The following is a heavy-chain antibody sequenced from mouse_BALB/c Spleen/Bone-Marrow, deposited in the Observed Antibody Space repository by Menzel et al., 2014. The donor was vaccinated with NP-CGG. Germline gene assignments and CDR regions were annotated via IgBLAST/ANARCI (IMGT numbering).Heavy chain of an antibody. CDR2: ISYSGST. J-gene: IGHJ1*01. D-gene: IGHD2-1*01. CDR3: ARYDGNYDWYFDV. Sequence: EVKLVESGPSLVKPSQTLSLTCSVTGDSITSGYWNWIRKFPGNKLEYMGYISYSGSTYYNPSLKSRISITRDTSKNXYYLQLNSVTTEDTATYYCARYDGNYDWYFDVWGAGTTVTVSS. CDR1: GDSITSGY. V-gene: IGHV3-8*02.